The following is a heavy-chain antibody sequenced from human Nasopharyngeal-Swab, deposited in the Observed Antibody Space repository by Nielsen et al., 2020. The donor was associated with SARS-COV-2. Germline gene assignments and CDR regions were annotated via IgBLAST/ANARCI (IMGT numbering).Heavy chain of an antibody. D-gene: IGHD3-16*01. J-gene: IGHJ3*01. CDR3: IKAPLGYASGSIGNAFDV. CDR1: GFAFDDAA. Sequence: GGSLRLSCAASGFAFDDAAMHWVRRTPGKGLEWVSGISWNSGSRDYAESVKGRFNISRDNAKKYLYLQMTRLRPEDTALYYCIKAPLGYASGSIGNAFDVWGRGTMVTVSS. CDR2: ISWNSGSR. V-gene: IGHV3-9*01.